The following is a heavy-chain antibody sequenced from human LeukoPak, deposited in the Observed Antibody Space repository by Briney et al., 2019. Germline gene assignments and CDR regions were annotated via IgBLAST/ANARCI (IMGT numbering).Heavy chain of an antibody. J-gene: IGHJ3*01. V-gene: IGHV3-11*01. D-gene: IGHD6-13*01. CDR3: ARDGAYSASNF. CDR1: GGSISNYY. CDR2: VSNSGSTT. Sequence: LSLTCTVSGGSISNYYWSWIRQAPGKGLEWISCVSNSGSTTYYADSVKGRFTISRDNVKNSLYLQMNSLRVEDTAVYYCARDGAYSASNFWGQGTMVAVSS.